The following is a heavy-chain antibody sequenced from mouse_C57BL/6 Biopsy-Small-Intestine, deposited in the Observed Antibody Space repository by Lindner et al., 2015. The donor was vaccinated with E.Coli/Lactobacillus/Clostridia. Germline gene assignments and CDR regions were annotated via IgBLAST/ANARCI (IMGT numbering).Heavy chain of an antibody. CDR3: ARYSNYEGYYAMDY. CDR1: GYSFTDYN. J-gene: IGHJ4*01. Sequence: CELQESGPELVKPGASVKISCKASGYSFTDYNMNWVKQSNGKSLEWIGVINPNYGTTSYNQKFKGKATLTVDQSSSTAYMQLNSLTSGDSAVYYCARYSNYEGYYAMDYWGQGTSVTVSS. V-gene: IGHV1-39*01. D-gene: IGHD2-5*01. CDR2: INPNYGTT.